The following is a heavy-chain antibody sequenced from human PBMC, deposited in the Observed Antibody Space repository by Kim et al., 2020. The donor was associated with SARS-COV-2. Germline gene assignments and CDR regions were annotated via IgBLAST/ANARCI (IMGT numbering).Heavy chain of an antibody. J-gene: IGHJ6*02. CDR2: IKQDGSEK. Sequence: GGSLRLSCAASGFTFSSYWMTWVRQAPGKGLEWVANIKQDGSEKYYVDSVKGRFTISRDNAKNSLYLQMNSLRAEDTAVYYCARLKPDSLWFGMPSYYYYGMDVWGQGTTVTVSS. CDR3: ARLKPDSLWFGMPSYYYYGMDV. CDR1: GFTFSSYW. V-gene: IGHV3-7*01. D-gene: IGHD3-10*01.